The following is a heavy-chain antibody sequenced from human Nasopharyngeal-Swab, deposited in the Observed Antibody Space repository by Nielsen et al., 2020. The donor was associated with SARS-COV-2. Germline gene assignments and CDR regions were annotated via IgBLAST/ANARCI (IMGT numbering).Heavy chain of an antibody. CDR1: GGPISSYY. D-gene: IGHD6-19*01. Sequence: SETLSLTCTVPGGPISSYYWSWIRQPPGKGLEWIAYIYYSGSTNYNPSLKSRVTISVDTSKNQFSLKLSSVTAADTAVYYCARGVSGWYAIDYWGQGTLVTVSS. J-gene: IGHJ4*02. CDR2: IYYSGST. CDR3: ARGVSGWYAIDY. V-gene: IGHV4-59*01.